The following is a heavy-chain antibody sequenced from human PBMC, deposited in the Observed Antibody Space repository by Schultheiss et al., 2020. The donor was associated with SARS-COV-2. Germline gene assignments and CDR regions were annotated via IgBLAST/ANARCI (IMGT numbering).Heavy chain of an antibody. Sequence: GESLKISCAASGFTFSSYAMSWVRQAPGKGLEWVSAISGSGGSTYYADSVKGRFTISRDNAKNSLYLQMNSLRAEDTAVYYCAREGPYSGCPFDYWGQGTLVTVSS. CDR3: AREGPYSGCPFDY. D-gene: IGHD6-19*01. V-gene: IGHV3-23*01. J-gene: IGHJ4*02. CDR2: ISGSGGST. CDR1: GFTFSSYA.